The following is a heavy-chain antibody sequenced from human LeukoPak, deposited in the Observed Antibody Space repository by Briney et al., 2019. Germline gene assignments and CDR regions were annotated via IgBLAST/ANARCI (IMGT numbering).Heavy chain of an antibody. J-gene: IGHJ4*02. V-gene: IGHV3-64D*06. CDR2: ISNNGHST. Sequence: GGSLRLSCSASGFTFSRYGMHWARQAPGKGLEYVSAISNNGHSTYYADSVKGRFTISRDNSKNTLYLQMSSLRAEDTAVYYCVKDLSGTYAFDYWGQGTLVTVSS. CDR1: GFTFSRYG. CDR3: VKDLSGTYAFDY. D-gene: IGHD1-26*01.